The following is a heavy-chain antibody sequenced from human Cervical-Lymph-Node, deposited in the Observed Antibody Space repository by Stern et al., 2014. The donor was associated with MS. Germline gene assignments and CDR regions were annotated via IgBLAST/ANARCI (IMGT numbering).Heavy chain of an antibody. V-gene: IGHV4-59*01. Sequence: VPLEESGPGLLRPSETLSLTCTVSGASITSYYWSWIRQPPGKGLEWIGYIYYRGNTNYTAHLKGRVAISIGTSKTQFSLRLSSVTAADTAVYYCARATDLWGQGTLVTVSS. CDR1: GASITSYY. CDR2: IYYRGNT. CDR3: ARATDL. J-gene: IGHJ5*02.